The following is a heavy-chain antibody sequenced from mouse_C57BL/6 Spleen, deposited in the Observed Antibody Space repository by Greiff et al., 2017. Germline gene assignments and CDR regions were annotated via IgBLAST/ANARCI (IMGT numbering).Heavy chain of an antibody. J-gene: IGHJ4*01. CDR1: GYSITSGYY. CDR2: ISYDGSN. Sequence: EVKLQESGPGLVKPSQSLSLTCSVTGYSITSGYYWNWLRQFPGNKLEWMGYISYDGSNNYNPSLKNRISITHDTSKNQFFLKLNSVTTEDTATYYCARDDYDAMDYWGQGTSVTVSS. CDR3: ARDDYDAMDY. V-gene: IGHV3-6*01.